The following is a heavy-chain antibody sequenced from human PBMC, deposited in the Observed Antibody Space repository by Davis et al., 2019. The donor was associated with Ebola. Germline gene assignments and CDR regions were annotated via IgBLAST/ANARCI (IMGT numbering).Heavy chain of an antibody. J-gene: IGHJ4*02. CDR2: IIPIFGTA. CDR1: VGTFSSYA. D-gene: IGHD3-3*01. Sequence: SSVQVSCKASVGTFSSYAISWVRQAPGQGLEWMGGIIPIFGTANYAQKFQGRVTMTTDTSTSTAYMELRSLRSDDTAVYYCARTQITIFGVVIIDYFDYWGQGTLVTVSS. V-gene: IGHV1-69*05. CDR3: ARTQITIFGVVIIDYFDY.